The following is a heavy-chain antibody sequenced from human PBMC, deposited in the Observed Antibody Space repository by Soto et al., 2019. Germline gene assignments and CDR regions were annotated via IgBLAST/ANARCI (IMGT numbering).Heavy chain of an antibody. D-gene: IGHD1-26*01. CDR1: GYTFSTYG. Sequence: QVDLVQSGPEVRKPGASVNVSCKASGYTFSTYGISWVRQAPGQWLGWMGWISAYNHYTNYAQKFQGRVTMTTDTSTNTAYMELRSLRSGDTAMYFCARVGPSREVPYPFEYWGQGTLVTVSS. V-gene: IGHV1-18*01. CDR3: ARVGPSREVPYPFEY. CDR2: ISAYNHYT. J-gene: IGHJ4*02.